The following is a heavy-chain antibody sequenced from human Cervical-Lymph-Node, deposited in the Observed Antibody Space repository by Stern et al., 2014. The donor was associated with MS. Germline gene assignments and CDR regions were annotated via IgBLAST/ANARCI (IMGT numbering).Heavy chain of an antibody. J-gene: IGHJ4*02. CDR1: GFTFDDYA. Sequence: EVQLVESGGGLVQPGRSLRLSCAASGFTFDDYAMHWVLQAPGKGLEWVSGISWNSGSIGYADSVKGRFTISRDNAKNSLYLQMNSLRAEDTALYYCAKGADLDYWGQGTLVTVSS. CDR3: AKGADLDY. V-gene: IGHV3-9*01. D-gene: IGHD3-3*01. CDR2: ISWNSGSI.